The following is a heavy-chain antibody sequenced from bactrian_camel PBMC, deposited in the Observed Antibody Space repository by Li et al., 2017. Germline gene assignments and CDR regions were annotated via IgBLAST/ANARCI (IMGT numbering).Heavy chain of an antibody. V-gene: IGHV3S40*01. Sequence: VQLVESGGGSVQAGGSLRLSCLATGYISCMGWFRQAPGKGLEWVSTINNSGGTTYSADSVKGRFTISRDNAKNTLYLQMNSLKPEDTAVYYCTRSYFGASHNTFAFWGQGTQVTVS. D-gene: IGHD1*01. CDR3: TRSYFGASHNTFAF. CDR1: GYISC. J-gene: IGHJ4*01. CDR2: INNSGGTT.